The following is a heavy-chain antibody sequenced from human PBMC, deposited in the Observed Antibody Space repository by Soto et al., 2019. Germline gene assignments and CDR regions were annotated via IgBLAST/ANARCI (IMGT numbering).Heavy chain of an antibody. CDR1: GGTFSSYA. Sequence: GASVKVSCKASGGTFSSYATSWVRQAPGQGLEWMGGIIPIFGTANYAQKFQGRVTITADESTSTAYMELSSLRSEDTAVYYCARGGGVATLYYYYYYGMDVWGQGTTVTVSS. CDR3: ARGGGVATLYYYYYYGMDV. V-gene: IGHV1-69*13. D-gene: IGHD5-12*01. CDR2: IIPIFGTA. J-gene: IGHJ6*02.